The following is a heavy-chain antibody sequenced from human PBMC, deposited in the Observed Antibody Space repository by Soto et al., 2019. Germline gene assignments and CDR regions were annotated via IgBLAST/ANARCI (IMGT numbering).Heavy chain of an antibody. D-gene: IGHD3-3*01. V-gene: IGHV3-23*01. CDR2: IGGDGGSP. J-gene: IGHJ3*02. CDR3: AKVYYDYSDYNACVI. Sequence: PAGSTKLASAASGFTFSRSAVGWVFQATGKGLEWVSVIGGDGGSPNYADSVKGRFTVSRDNSKNTLYLQMNSLRAEDTAVYYCAKVYYDYSDYNACVIWGQGTMVTV. CDR1: GFTFSRSA.